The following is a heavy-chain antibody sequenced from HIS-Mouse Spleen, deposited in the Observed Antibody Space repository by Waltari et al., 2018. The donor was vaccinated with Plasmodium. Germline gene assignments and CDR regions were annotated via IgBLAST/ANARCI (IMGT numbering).Heavy chain of an antibody. Sequence: EVQLVASGGGLVQPGGSLSLSCAASGFTFGSYWRSWVRQAPGKGLEWGANIKQDGSEKYYVDSVKGRFTISRDNAKNSLYLQMNSLRAEDTAVYYCASSWYWYFDLWGRGTLVTVSS. D-gene: IGHD6-13*01. CDR1: GFTFGSYW. J-gene: IGHJ2*01. V-gene: IGHV3-7*01. CDR2: IKQDGSEK. CDR3: ASSWYWYFDL.